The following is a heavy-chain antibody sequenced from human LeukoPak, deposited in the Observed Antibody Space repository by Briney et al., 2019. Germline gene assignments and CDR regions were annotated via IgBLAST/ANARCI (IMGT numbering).Heavy chain of an antibody. CDR2: INRSGST. J-gene: IGHJ4*02. Sequence: SETLSLTCTVSGDSIRSGSFQWSWIRQPAGKGLEWIGRINRSGSTRYNPSLRGRVTMSVDTSKDQFSLMLTSHTGVDTAVYYCARGVVGATAGGYWGQGTLVTVSS. CDR1: GDSIRSGSFQ. CDR3: ARGVVGATAGGY. V-gene: IGHV4-61*02. D-gene: IGHD1-26*01.